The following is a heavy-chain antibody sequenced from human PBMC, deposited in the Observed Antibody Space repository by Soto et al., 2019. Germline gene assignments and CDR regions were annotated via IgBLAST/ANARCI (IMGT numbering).Heavy chain of an antibody. V-gene: IGHV4-4*02. CDR3: ARDTAVAGTIALFDP. J-gene: IGHJ5*02. CDR1: GGSIRSSNW. CDR2: IYHSGST. D-gene: IGHD6-19*01. Sequence: SETLSLTCTVSGGSIRSSNWWSWVRQPPGKGLEWIGEIYHSGSTNNNPSLKSRVTISVDKSKNQFSLKLSSVTAADTAVYYCARDTAVAGTIALFDPWGQGTLVTVSS.